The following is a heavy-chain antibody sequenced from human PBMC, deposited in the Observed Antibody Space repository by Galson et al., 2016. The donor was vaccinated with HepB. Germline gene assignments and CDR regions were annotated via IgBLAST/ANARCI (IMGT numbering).Heavy chain of an antibody. CDR2: DSMDGRRK. J-gene: IGHJ4*02. D-gene: IGHD2/OR15-2a*01. V-gene: IGHV3-30*18. CDR3: AKRHEYCPPVGCSVDS. Sequence: SLRLSCAASGFTFSHRGMHWVRQAPGKGLEWVAADSMDGRRKFYADSVKGRFTISRDNSNNMLSLQMNSLTADDTAVYYCAKRHEYCPPVGCSVDSWGQGTLVSVSS. CDR1: GFTFSHRG.